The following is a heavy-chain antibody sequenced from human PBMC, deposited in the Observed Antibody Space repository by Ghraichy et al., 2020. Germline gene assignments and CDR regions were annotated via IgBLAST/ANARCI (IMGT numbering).Heavy chain of an antibody. CDR3: TTTYYGSGSVY. V-gene: IGHV3-15*01. CDR2: IKSKTDGGTT. Sequence: GGSLRLSCAASGFTFSNAWMSWVRQAPGKGLEWVGRIKSKTDGGTTDYAAPVKGRFTISRDDSKNTLYLQMNSMKTEDTAVYYCTTTYYGSGSVYWGQGTLVTVSS. J-gene: IGHJ4*02. D-gene: IGHD3-10*01. CDR1: GFTFSNAW.